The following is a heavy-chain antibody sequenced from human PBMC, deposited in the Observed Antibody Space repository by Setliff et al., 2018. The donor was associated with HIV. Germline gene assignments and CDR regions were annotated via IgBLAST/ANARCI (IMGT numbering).Heavy chain of an antibody. Sequence: GGSLRLSCAASGFTFSSYGLHWVRQAPGKGLEWVAFIRYDGRNKNYADSVKGRFTISRDNSKNTLFLQMNSLRTDETAVYYCANSASRAAAAAEYFHHWGQGTLVTVSS. D-gene: IGHD6-13*01. CDR2: IRYDGRNK. J-gene: IGHJ1*01. CDR3: ANSASRAAAAAEYFHH. V-gene: IGHV3-30*02. CDR1: GFTFSSYG.